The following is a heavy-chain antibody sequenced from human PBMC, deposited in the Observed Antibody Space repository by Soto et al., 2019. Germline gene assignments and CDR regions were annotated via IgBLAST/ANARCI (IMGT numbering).Heavy chain of an antibody. CDR1: VDSIRDGGYY. J-gene: IGHJ5*02. D-gene: IGHD6-25*01. CDR3: AKDPSPQPIPAVNQGWFEP. CDR2: IYFTGKT. V-gene: IGHV4-31*02. Sequence: SETLSLTCTFSVDSIRDGGYYCAWIRQRPWKGLEWMGYIYFTGKTNYNPSLENRLTMSVDMSRRQLYLRLTSVTAADTAVYFCAKDPSPQPIPAVNQGWFEPWGQGISVTVSS.